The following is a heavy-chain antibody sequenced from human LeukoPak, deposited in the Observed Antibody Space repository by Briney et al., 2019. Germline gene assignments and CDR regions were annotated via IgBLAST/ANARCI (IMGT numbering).Heavy chain of an antibody. D-gene: IGHD3-22*01. J-gene: IGHJ6*02. V-gene: IGHV4-59*08. CDR2: INYSGGT. CDR3: ARYYYDSSGYRHGMDV. Sequence: PSETLSLTCIVSGGSISSYYWSWIRQPPGKGLEWIGHINYSGGTKYNPSLKSRVTISVDTPKNQFSLKLSSVTAADTAVYYCARYYYDSSGYRHGMDVWGQGTTVTVSS. CDR1: GGSISSYY.